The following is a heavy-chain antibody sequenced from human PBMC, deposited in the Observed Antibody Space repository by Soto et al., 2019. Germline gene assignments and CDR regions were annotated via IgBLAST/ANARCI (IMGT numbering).Heavy chain of an antibody. CDR3: ARGITLPTPLDY. V-gene: IGHV1-3*01. D-gene: IGHD1-20*01. CDR2: INAGNGNT. CDR1: GYTYTSYA. J-gene: IGHJ4*02. Sequence: GASVQVSCKAAGYTYTSYAIHWVLQAPGQRLEWMGWINAGNGNTKYSQKFQGRVTITRDTSASTAYMELSSLRSEDTAVYYCARGITLPTPLDYWGQGTLVTVSS.